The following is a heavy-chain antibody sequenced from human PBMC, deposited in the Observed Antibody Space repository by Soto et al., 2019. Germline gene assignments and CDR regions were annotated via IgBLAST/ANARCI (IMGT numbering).Heavy chain of an antibody. CDR2: INPSGGST. J-gene: IGHJ6*02. D-gene: IGHD2-15*01. V-gene: IGHV1-46*01. Sequence: GASVKVSCKASGYTFTSYYMHWVRQAPGQGLEWMGIINPSGGSTSYAQKFQGRVTMTRDTSTSTVYMELSSLRSEDTAVYYCARDLGAVVVAATTHYYGMDVWGQGTTVTVSS. CDR1: GYTFTSYY. CDR3: ARDLGAVVVAATTHYYGMDV.